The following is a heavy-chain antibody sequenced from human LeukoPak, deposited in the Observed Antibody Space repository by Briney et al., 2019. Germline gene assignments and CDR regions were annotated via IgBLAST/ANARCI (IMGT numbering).Heavy chain of an antibody. Sequence: ASVKVSCKASGYTFSDYYMHWVRQAPGQGLEWMGWIHLNSGGTHYAQKFQDRVTMTWDTSISTAYMELRSLTSDDSAVYYCARVGRHPDSISWGQGTLVTVSS. D-gene: IGHD3-3*01. J-gene: IGHJ5*02. CDR3: ARVGRHPDSIS. V-gene: IGHV1-2*02. CDR2: IHLNSGGT. CDR1: GYTFSDYY.